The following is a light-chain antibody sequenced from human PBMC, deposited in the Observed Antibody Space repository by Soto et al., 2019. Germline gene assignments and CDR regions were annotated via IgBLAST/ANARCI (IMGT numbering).Light chain of an antibody. CDR1: QSISSY. Sequence: DIQMTQSPSSLSASVGDRVTITCRASQSISSYLNWYQQKPGKAPKLLIYAASSLQSGVPSRFSGSVSVTDFTRTISSLQPEDFATYYCQQSYSTPLTFGGGTKVEIK. CDR2: AAS. J-gene: IGKJ4*01. V-gene: IGKV1-39*01. CDR3: QQSYSTPLT.